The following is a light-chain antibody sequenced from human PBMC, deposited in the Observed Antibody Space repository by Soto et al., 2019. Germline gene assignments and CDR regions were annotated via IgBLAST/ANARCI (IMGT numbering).Light chain of an antibody. CDR3: QHYGSSPPIT. J-gene: IGKJ5*01. V-gene: IGKV3-20*01. Sequence: EVVLTQSPGTLSLSPGERATLSCRASQTVSSNHLSWYQQKPGQAPTLLIYGASSRATGIPDRFSGSASGTDFTLTISKLEPEAFAVYYCQHYGSSPPITFGQGTRLEIK. CDR2: GAS. CDR1: QTVSSNH.